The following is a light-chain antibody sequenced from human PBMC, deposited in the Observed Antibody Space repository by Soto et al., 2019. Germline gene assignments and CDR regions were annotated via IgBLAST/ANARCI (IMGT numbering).Light chain of an antibody. Sequence: DIQMTQSSSTLSASVGDRVTITCRASQSISSWLAWYQQKPGKAPKLLISNASNLESGVPSRFSGSGSGTEFTLTISSLQTDDFATYYCQQYHTYSRTFGQGTKVDIK. CDR3: QQYHTYSRT. J-gene: IGKJ1*01. CDR1: QSISSW. V-gene: IGKV1-5*03. CDR2: NAS.